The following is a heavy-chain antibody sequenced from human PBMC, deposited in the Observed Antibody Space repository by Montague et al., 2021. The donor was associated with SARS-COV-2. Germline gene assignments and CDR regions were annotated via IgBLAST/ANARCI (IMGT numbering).Heavy chain of an antibody. CDR1: GGSLSSGLFY. V-gene: IGHV4-39*01. CDR2: IHNGGTT. J-gene: IGHJ4*02. Sequence: SETLSLTCTVSGGSLSSGLFYWGWIRQPPGKGLEWIGSIHNGGTTTNNPSLKSRVTLSADSSKDQFSLRLDSMTAADTAVYSCARHLAYCAGDCYPDYFDYWGLGTLVTVSS. D-gene: IGHD2-21*01. CDR3: ARHLAYCAGDCYPDYFDY.